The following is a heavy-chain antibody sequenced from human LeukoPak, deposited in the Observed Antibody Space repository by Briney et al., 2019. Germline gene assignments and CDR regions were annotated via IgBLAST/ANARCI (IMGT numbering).Heavy chain of an antibody. CDR3: ARVGSTCSGGSCYSGVDWFDP. CDR1: GFTFSDYY. Sequence: GGSLRLSCAASGFTFSDYYMSWIRQAPGKGLEWVSYISSSSSYTNYADSVKGRFTISRDNARNSLYLQMNSLRAEDTAVYYCARVGSTCSGGSCYSGVDWFDPWGQGTLVTVSS. CDR2: ISSSSSYT. V-gene: IGHV3-11*06. J-gene: IGHJ5*02. D-gene: IGHD2-15*01.